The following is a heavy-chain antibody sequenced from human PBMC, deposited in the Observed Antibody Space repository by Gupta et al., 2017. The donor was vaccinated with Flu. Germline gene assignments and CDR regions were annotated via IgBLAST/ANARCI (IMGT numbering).Heavy chain of an antibody. D-gene: IGHD4-17*01. J-gene: IGHJ4*02. V-gene: IGHV3-7*01. CDR2: IKQDGSEK. CDR1: GFTFSSYW. Sequence: EVQLVESGGGLVQPGGSLRLSCAASGFTFSSYWMSWVRQAPGKGLEWVANIKQDGSEKYYVDSVKGRFTISRDNAKNSLYLQMNSLRAEDTAVYYCARDEEDYGDYVAPNFDYWGQGTLVTVSS. CDR3: ARDEEDYGDYVAPNFDY.